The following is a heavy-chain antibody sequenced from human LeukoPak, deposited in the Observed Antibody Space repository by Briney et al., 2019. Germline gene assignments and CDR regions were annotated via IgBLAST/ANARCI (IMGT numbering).Heavy chain of an antibody. CDR1: GFTFSSYD. D-gene: IGHD1-14*01. V-gene: IGHV3-23*01. J-gene: IGHJ5*02. Sequence: GGSLRLSCAASGFTFSSYDMSWVRQGPGKGLEWVSAISGSGGRTHYADSVKGRFTISRDNSKNTLYLQMNSLRAEDTAVYYCARDRGAPTENWFDPWGQGTLVTVSS. CDR2: ISGSGGRT. CDR3: ARDRGAPTENWFDP.